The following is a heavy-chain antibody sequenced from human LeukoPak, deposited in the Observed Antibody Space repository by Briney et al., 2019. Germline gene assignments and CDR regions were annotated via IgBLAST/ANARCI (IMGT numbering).Heavy chain of an antibody. CDR3: AKDGQLGY. J-gene: IGHJ4*02. D-gene: IGHD3-16*01. CDR1: GFSLTGHD. Sequence: PGGSLRLSCAASGFSLTGHDMHWARQAPDKGLEWVAFTRDGGYYAESVKGRFTISIDSSKNTLYLHVSSLRPEDTAIYYCAKDGQLGYWGQGTLVTVSS. V-gene: IGHV3-30*02. CDR2: TRDGG.